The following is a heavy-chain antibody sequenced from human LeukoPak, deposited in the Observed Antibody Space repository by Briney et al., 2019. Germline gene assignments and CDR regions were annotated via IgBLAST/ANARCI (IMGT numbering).Heavy chain of an antibody. CDR1: GFTSTDYA. CDR3: AKDLGYCSSTTCYGFYY. J-gene: IGHJ4*02. CDR2: ISGSGLRT. D-gene: IGHD2-2*01. V-gene: IGHV3-23*01. Sequence: PGGSLSLSSAPSGFTSTDYAMNSVREAPGKGLGWGSAISGSGLRTYYPDSVKGRFTISRDNSKSTLYLQMNSLRAEDTVFYYCAKDLGYCSSTTCYGFYYWGQGTLGTVSS.